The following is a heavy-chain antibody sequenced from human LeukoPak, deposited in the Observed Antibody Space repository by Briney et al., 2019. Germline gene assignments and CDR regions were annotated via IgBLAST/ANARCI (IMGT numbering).Heavy chain of an antibody. J-gene: IGHJ4*02. CDR1: GASISSHY. CDR3: ARYYDSSGYTPWYDY. D-gene: IGHD3-22*01. CDR2: IHQSGST. Sequence: PSETLSLTCTVSGASISSHYWSWIRPPPGKGLEWIGYIHQSGSTNYNPSLKGRVTISADTSKNQFSLKMNSVTAADRAVYYCARYYDSSGYTPWYDYWGQGILVTVSS. V-gene: IGHV4-59*11.